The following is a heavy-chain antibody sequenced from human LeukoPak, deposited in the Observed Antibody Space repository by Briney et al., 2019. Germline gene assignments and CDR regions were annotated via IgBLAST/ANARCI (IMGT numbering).Heavy chain of an antibody. CDR1: GFTFSSYA. J-gene: IGHJ3*02. Sequence: GGSLRLSCAASGFTFSSYAMHWVRQAPGKGLEWVAVISYDGSNKYYADSVKGRCTISRDNSKNTLYLQMNSLRAEDTAVYYCARRSIHDAFDIWGQGTMVTVSS. CDR2: ISYDGSNK. D-gene: IGHD1-26*01. CDR3: ARRSIHDAFDI. V-gene: IGHV3-30-3*01.